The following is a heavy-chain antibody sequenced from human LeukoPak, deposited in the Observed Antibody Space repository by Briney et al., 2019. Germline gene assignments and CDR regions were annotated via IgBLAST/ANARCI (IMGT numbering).Heavy chain of an antibody. CDR3: AKGYSSSWYWYFDL. J-gene: IGHJ2*01. V-gene: IGHV3-64*01. D-gene: IGHD6-13*01. CDR1: GFTFSSYA. CDR2: ISINGGTT. Sequence: GGSLRLSCAASGFTFSSYAMHWVRQAPGKGLEYVSAISINGGTTYYANSVKGRFTISRDNSKNTLYLQVGSLRAEDMAVYYCAKGYSSSWYWYFDLWGRGTLVTVSS.